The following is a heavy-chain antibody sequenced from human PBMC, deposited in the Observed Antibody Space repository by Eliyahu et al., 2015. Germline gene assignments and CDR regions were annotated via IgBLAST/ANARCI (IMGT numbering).Heavy chain of an antibody. Sequence: EVQLVQSGAEVXKPGESLQISCKGSGYSFTTHXXGWVRQMPGKGLAWMGXIYPXDSATRYSPSFQGQVTISADKSISTAYLQWSSLKASDTAMYYCAGAGTGGVYVNPFDIWGQGTMVTVSS. D-gene: IGHD2-8*01. CDR1: GYSFTTHX. V-gene: IGHV5-51*03. CDR3: AGAGTGGVYVNPFDI. J-gene: IGHJ3*02. CDR2: IYPXDSAT.